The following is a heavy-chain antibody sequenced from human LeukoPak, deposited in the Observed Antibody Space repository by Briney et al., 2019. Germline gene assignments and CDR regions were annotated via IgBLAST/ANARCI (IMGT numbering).Heavy chain of an antibody. Sequence: GGSLRLSCAASGFTFSGSAMHWVRQASGKGLEWVGRIRGKVNSYATAYAASVKGRFTISRDNSKNTLYLQMNSLRAEDTAVYYCAKGGSIAAARLVYWGQGTLVTVSS. CDR3: AKGGSIAAARLVY. CDR1: GFTFSGSA. CDR2: IRGKVNSYAT. D-gene: IGHD6-13*01. J-gene: IGHJ4*02. V-gene: IGHV3-73*01.